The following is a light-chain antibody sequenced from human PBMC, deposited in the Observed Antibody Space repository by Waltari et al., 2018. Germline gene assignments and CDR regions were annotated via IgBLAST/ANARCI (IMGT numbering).Light chain of an antibody. CDR1: KLGDKY. J-gene: IGLJ2*01. V-gene: IGLV3-1*01. CDR2: QDS. CDR3: QAWDSSTANVV. Sequence: SYELTQPPSVSVSPGQTASITCSGDKLGDKYACWYQKKPGQYPSLVNYQDSKRPSGIPERFSGSNSGNTATLTISGTQAMDEADYYCQAWDSSTANVVFGGGTKLTVL.